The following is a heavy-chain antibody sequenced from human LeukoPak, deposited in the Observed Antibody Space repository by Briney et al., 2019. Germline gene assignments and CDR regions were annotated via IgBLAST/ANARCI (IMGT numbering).Heavy chain of an antibody. V-gene: IGHV3-30-3*01. D-gene: IGHD3-22*01. J-gene: IGHJ3*02. CDR2: ISYDGNNK. CDR1: GFTFTSYA. Sequence: GGSLRLSCAASGFTFTSYAMHWVRQAPGKGLEWVAVISYDGNNKYYADSVKGRFTFSRDNSKNTLYLQMNSLRAEDTAVYYCARGGGSTIIVAFDIWGQGTVVTVSS. CDR3: ARGGGSTIIVAFDI.